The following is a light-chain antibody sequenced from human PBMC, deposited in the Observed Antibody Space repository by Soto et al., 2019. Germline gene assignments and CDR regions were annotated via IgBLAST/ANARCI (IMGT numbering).Light chain of an antibody. J-gene: IGLJ3*02. CDR1: SSDVGAYNY. V-gene: IGLV2-8*01. CDR3: CSFASSNPWV. Sequence: QSVLTQPPSASGSPGQSVTISCTGTSSDVGAYNYVSWYQQHAGKAPKLVIYEVTKRPSGVPDRFSGSKSANTASLTVSGLQAEDEADYYCCSFASSNPWVFGGGTKVTVL. CDR2: EVT.